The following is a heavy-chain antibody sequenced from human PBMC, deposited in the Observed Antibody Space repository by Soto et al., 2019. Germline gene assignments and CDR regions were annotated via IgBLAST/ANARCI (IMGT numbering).Heavy chain of an antibody. CDR2: IKQDGSEK. CDR3: ARSVILWFGELLGFHFDY. Sequence: TVGSLRLSCAASGFTFSSYWMSWVRQAPGKGLEWVANIKQDGSEKYYVDSVKGRFTISRDNAKNSLYLQMNSLRAEDTAVYYCARSVILWFGELLGFHFDYWGQGTLVTVSS. V-gene: IGHV3-7*03. D-gene: IGHD3-10*01. CDR1: GFTFSSYW. J-gene: IGHJ4*02.